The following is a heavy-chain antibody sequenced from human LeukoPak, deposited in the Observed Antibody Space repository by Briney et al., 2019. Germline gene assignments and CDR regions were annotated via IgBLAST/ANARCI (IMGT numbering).Heavy chain of an antibody. CDR2: IYHSGST. CDR1: GASISSSNW. V-gene: IGHV4-4*02. Sequence: SDTLSLTCALSGASISSSNWGSWVRQPPGQGLEWIGEIYHSGSTNYNPSLKSRVTISVDTSKNQFSLKLSSVTAADTAVYYCARDILPVAGGEDIWGQGTMVTVSS. D-gene: IGHD6-19*01. CDR3: ARDILPVAGGEDI. J-gene: IGHJ3*02.